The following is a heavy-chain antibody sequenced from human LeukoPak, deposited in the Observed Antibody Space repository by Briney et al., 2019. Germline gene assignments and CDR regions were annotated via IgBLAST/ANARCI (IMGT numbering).Heavy chain of an antibody. D-gene: IGHD3-22*01. Sequence: GGSLRLSCAASGNYWMHWVRQAPGQGLVWVSHINSDGSWTNYADSVKGRFTISRDNAKNTLYLQMNSLRAEDTAMYYCTRAGDSSGYYHSWGQGTLVTVSS. CDR2: INSDGSWT. CDR1: GNYW. J-gene: IGHJ4*02. V-gene: IGHV3-74*01. CDR3: TRAGDSSGYYHS.